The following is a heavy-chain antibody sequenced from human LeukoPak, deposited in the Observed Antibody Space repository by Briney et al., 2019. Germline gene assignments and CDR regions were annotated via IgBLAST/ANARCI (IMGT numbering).Heavy chain of an antibody. D-gene: IGHD6-6*01. J-gene: IGHJ4*02. Sequence: GGSLRLSCAASGFTFSSYSMNWVRQAPGKGLEWVSSISSSSSYIYYADSVKGRFTISRDNAKNSLYLQMNSLRAEDTAVYYCARDGDSSSSLLGTPLDYWGQGTLVTVSS. CDR2: ISSSSSYI. V-gene: IGHV3-21*01. CDR3: ARDGDSSSSLLGTPLDY. CDR1: GFTFSSYS.